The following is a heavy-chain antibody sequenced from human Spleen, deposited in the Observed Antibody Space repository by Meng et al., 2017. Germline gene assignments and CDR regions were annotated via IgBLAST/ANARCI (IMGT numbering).Heavy chain of an antibody. J-gene: IGHJ4*02. CDR2: ITVYSGNT. CDR3: ARDEDISAAGKLFGDY. D-gene: IGHD6-25*01. CDR1: GYCFTNYD. Sequence: VQLVQSGDEVKKPGASVKVSCKASGYCFTNYDLTWVRQAPGQGLEWMGRITVYSGNTKYAQKVQERVTLTTDTSTTTAYMELSGLRSDDTAMYYCARDEDISAAGKLFGDYWGQGTLVTVSS. V-gene: IGHV1-18*01.